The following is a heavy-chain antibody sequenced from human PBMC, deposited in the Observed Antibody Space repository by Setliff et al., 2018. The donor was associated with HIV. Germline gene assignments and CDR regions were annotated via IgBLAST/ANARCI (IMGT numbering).Heavy chain of an antibody. CDR2: ISPYNGHT. V-gene: IGHV1-18*01. J-gene: IGHJ3*02. CDR1: GYTFPTYG. Sequence: ASVKVSCKPSGYTFPTYGISWVRQAPGHGLEWMGWISPYNGHTKYAQTFQGRVTMTIDTSTNSAYMELSSLRAEDTALYYCAKVGVSQYRAFDIWGQGTMVTVSS. D-gene: IGHD2-8*01. CDR3: AKVGVSQYRAFDI.